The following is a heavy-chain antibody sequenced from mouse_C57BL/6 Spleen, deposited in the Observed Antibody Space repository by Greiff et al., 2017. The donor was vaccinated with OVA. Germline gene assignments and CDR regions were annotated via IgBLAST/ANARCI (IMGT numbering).Heavy chain of an antibody. D-gene: IGHD1-1*01. CDR3: ARGGTTVVAPPWFAY. J-gene: IGHJ3*01. Sequence: VHLVESDAELVKPGASVKISCKVSGYTFTDHTIHWMKQRPEQGLEWIGYIYPRDGSTKYNEKFKGKATLTADKSSSTAYMQLNSLTSEDSAVYFCARGGTTVVAPPWFAYWGQGTLVTVSA. CDR2: IYPRDGST. CDR1: GYTFTDHT. V-gene: IGHV1-78*01.